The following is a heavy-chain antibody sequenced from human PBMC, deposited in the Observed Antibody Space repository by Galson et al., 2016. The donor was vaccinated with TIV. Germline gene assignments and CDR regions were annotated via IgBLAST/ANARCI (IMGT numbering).Heavy chain of an antibody. CDR3: ATMYSNGWFEN. CDR1: GYSISTGYF. V-gene: IGHV4-38-2*01. Sequence: SETLSLTCVVSGYSISTGYFWGWIRRPPGKGLDWIGSVYQSGRTYYNPSLKSRVTVSLDTSKNQPSLKLTSVTAADAAMYYCATMYSNGWFENWGRGTLVTVSS. J-gene: IGHJ5*02. CDR2: VYQSGRT. D-gene: IGHD6-19*01.